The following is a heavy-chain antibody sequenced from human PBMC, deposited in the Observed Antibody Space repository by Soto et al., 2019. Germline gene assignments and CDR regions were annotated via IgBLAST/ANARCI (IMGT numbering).Heavy chain of an antibody. CDR3: ARLGGYVSVGYYYLWDS. CDR1: DGSMNSDSYY. CDR2: INYSGTT. J-gene: IGHJ4*02. D-gene: IGHD3-22*01. Sequence: SETLSLTCSVSDGSMNSDSYYWGWIRQPPVKGLEWIGVINYSGTTFHNVSLKSRVTMSVDSSRNQLSLKLTSVTAADTAVYYCARLGGYVSVGYYYLWDSWGQGTLVTVSS. V-gene: IGHV4-39*01.